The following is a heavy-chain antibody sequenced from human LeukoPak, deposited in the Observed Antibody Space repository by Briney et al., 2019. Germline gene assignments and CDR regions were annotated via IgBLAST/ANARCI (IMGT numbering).Heavy chain of an antibody. Sequence: GGSLRLSCAASGFTFSSYSMNWVRQAPGKGLEWVSYISSSSSTIYYADSVKGRFTISRDNAKNSLYLQMNSLRAEDTAVYYCARDSAAIAVAGTSDYWGQGTLVTASS. CDR3: ARDSAAIAVAGTSDY. J-gene: IGHJ4*02. CDR1: GFTFSSYS. CDR2: ISSSSSTI. D-gene: IGHD6-19*01. V-gene: IGHV3-48*01.